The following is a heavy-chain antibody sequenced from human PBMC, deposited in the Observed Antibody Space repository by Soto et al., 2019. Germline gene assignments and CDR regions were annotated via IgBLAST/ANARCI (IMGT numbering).Heavy chain of an antibody. CDR1: GFTFSSYS. Sequence: GGSLRLSCAASGFTFSSYSMNWVRQAPGKGLEWVSYISSSSSTIYYADSVKGRFTISRDNAKNSLYLQMNSLRDEDTAVYYCARLSSSWYMGVGDYYYYGMDVWGQGTTVTVSS. CDR3: ARLSSSWYMGVGDYYYYGMDV. J-gene: IGHJ6*02. V-gene: IGHV3-48*02. D-gene: IGHD6-13*01. CDR2: ISSSSSTI.